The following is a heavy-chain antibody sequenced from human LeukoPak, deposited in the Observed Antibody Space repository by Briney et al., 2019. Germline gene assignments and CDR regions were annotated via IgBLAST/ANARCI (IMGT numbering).Heavy chain of an antibody. J-gene: IGHJ6*02. V-gene: IGHV3-15*01. CDR2: IKSKTDGGTT. Sequence: GGSLRLSCAASGFIFSNAWMSWVRQAPGKGLEWVGRIKSKTDGGTTDYAAPVKGRFTISRDDSKNTLYLQMNSLKTEDTAVYYCTTDRVVTTYFYYYYGMDVWGQGTTVTVSS. CDR1: GFIFSNAW. D-gene: IGHD2-21*02. CDR3: TTDRVVTTYFYYYYGMDV.